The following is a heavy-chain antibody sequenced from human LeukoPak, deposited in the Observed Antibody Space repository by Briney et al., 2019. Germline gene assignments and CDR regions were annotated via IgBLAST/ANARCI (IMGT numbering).Heavy chain of an antibody. CDR2: ISSSSSYT. V-gene: IGHV3-21*01. Sequence: AGGSLRLSCAASGFTFSSYSMNWVRQAPGKGLEWVSSISSSSSYTYYADSVKGRFTISRDNAKNSLYLQMNSLRAEDTAVYYCARAFSAGMDVWGQGTTVTVSS. CDR1: GFTFSSYS. CDR3: ARAFSAGMDV. J-gene: IGHJ6*02.